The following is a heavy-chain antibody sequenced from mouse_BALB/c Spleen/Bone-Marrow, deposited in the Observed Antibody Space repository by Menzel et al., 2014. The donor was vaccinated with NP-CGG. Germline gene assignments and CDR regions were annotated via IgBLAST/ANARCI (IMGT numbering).Heavy chain of an antibody. CDR3: TTLARNNFDY. CDR2: IYPGNSDT. CDR1: GYTFSNYW. V-gene: IGHV1-5*01. Sequence: EVMLVESGTVLARPGAAVKMSCKASGYTFSNYWMHWVKQRPGQGLEWIGTIYPGNSDTTYNQNFKGKAKLTAVTSTSTAYMELSSLTNEDSAVYYCTTLARNNFDYWGQGTTLTVSS. D-gene: IGHD3-1*01. J-gene: IGHJ2*01.